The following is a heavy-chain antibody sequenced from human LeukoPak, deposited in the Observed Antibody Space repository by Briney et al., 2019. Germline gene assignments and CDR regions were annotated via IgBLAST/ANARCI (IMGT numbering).Heavy chain of an antibody. Sequence: GGSLRLSGAASGLTFSSYPRHWGRQAPGKGLESVAALAYDGSEKHYADPVKGRFTISRDNSKNTLYLQMSSLRAEDTPMYYCAREGNSGYYPYWGQGILVTVSS. V-gene: IGHV3-30-3*01. CDR1: GLTFSSYP. CDR2: LAYDGSEK. D-gene: IGHD3-22*01. CDR3: AREGNSGYYPY. J-gene: IGHJ4*02.